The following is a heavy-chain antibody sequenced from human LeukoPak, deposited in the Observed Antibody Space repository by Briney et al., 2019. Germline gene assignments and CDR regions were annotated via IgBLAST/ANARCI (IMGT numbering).Heavy chain of an antibody. D-gene: IGHD2-21*02. CDR2: ISGSGGSL. J-gene: IGHJ4*02. CDR1: GFTFSSYA. CDR3: AKDFVAVTAIGMYYSDY. V-gene: IGHV3-23*01. Sequence: GGSLRLSCAASGFTFSSYAMNWVRQTPGKGLEWVSSISGSGGSLYYADSVKGRFTISRDNSKNPFYLQMNSLRAEDTAIYYCAKDFVAVTAIGMYYSDYWGQGTLVTVSA.